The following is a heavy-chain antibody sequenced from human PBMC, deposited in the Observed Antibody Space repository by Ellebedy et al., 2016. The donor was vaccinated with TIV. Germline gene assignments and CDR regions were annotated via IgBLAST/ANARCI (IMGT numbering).Heavy chain of an antibody. V-gene: IGHV1-3*01. CDR2: INAGNGNT. D-gene: IGHD1-26*01. CDR1: GYTFTRYA. J-gene: IGHJ3*02. Sequence: AASVKVSCKASGYTFTRYAIHWVRQAPGQRLEWMGWINAGNGNTKYSQKFQGRVTITRDTSASTAYMELSSLISEDTAVYYCARAGVGVTFVLSAFDIWGQGTMVTVSS. CDR3: ARAGVGVTFVLSAFDI.